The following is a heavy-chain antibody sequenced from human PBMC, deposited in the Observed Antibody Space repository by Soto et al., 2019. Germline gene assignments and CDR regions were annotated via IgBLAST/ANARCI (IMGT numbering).Heavy chain of an antibody. D-gene: IGHD3-10*01. CDR1: GFTFSSYS. Sequence: PGGSLRLSCAASGFTFSSYSMNWVRQAPGKGLEWVSYISSSSSTIYYADSVKGRFTISRDNAKNSLYLQMNSLRAEDTAVYYCAREIRGGPGWFDPWGQGTLVTVSS. V-gene: IGHV3-48*01. CDR3: AREIRGGPGWFDP. J-gene: IGHJ5*02. CDR2: ISSSSSTI.